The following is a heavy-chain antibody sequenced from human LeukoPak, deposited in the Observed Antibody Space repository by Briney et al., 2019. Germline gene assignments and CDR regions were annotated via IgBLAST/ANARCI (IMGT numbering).Heavy chain of an antibody. CDR3: ARLPMVRGARASFDY. CDR1: GGSISSGGYC. D-gene: IGHD3-10*01. J-gene: IGHJ4*02. Sequence: SETLSLTCAVSGGSISSGGYCWSWIRQPPGKGLEWIGYIYHSGSTYYNPSLKSRVTIPVDRSKNQFSLKLSSVTAADTAVYYCARLPMVRGARASFDYWGQGTLVTVSS. V-gene: IGHV4-30-2*01. CDR2: IYHSGST.